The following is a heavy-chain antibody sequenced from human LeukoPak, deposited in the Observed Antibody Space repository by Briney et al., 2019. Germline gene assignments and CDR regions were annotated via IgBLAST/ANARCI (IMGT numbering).Heavy chain of an antibody. J-gene: IGHJ4*02. CDR3: ARDYCGGDCYGIFDY. CDR1: GFTFSSYA. V-gene: IGHV3-30*04. Sequence: GGSLRLSCAASGFTFSSYAMHWVRQAPGKGLEWVAVISYDGSNKYYADSVKGRFTISRDNSKNTLYLQMNSQRAEDTAVYYCARDYCGGDCYGIFDYWGQGTLVTVSS. D-gene: IGHD2-21*02. CDR2: ISYDGSNK.